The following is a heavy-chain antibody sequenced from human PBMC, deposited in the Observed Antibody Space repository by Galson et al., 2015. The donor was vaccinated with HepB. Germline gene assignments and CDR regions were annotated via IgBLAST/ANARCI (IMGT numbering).Heavy chain of an antibody. CDR3: ASAMKGYCSGGSCPWGY. V-gene: IGHV3-7*03. CDR1: GFTFSSYW. Sequence: SLRLSCAASGFTFSSYWMSWVRQAPGKGLEWVANIKQDGSEKYYVDSVKGRFTISRDNAKNSLYLQMNSLRAEDTAVYYCASAMKGYCSGGSCPWGYWGQGTLVTVSS. CDR2: IKQDGSEK. D-gene: IGHD2-15*01. J-gene: IGHJ4*02.